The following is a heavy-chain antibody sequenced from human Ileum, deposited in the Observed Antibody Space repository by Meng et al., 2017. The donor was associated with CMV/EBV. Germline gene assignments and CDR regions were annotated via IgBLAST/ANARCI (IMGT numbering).Heavy chain of an antibody. CDR2: INPGRGIT. D-gene: IGHD3-16*01. CDR1: GYNFTVYS. V-gene: IGHV1-46*01. CDR3: ARGTQGAYLDI. J-gene: IGHJ4*02. Sequence: CKASGYNFTVYSLHWVRQAPGQGLEWMGIINPGRGITNFAQKFRDRLTMTRDTSTTTVYMELSSLTSDDTAVYSCARGTQGAYLDIWGQGTLVTVSS.